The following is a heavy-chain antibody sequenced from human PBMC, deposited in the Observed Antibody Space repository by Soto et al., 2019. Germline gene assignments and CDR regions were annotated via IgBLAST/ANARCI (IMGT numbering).Heavy chain of an antibody. D-gene: IGHD3-10*01. V-gene: IGHV3-72*01. J-gene: IGHJ4*02. CDR3: ARAAYGSGSYYFDY. CDR1: GFTFSDHY. Sequence: EVQLVESGGGLVQPGESLRLSCAASGFTFSDHYMDWVRQAPGKGLEWVGRTRNRGNGYTTEYAASVKGRFTISRDDSKGSLYLQMNSPRIEDTAVYYCARAAYGSGSYYFDYWGQGTLVTVSS. CDR2: TRNRGNGYTT.